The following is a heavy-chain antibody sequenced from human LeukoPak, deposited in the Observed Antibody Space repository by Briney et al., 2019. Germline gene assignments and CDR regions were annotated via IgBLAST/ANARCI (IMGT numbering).Heavy chain of an antibody. CDR2: IIPILGIA. V-gene: IGHV1-69*02. D-gene: IGHD2-2*02. CDR3: ARSYPIVVVPADINNSFDP. J-gene: IGHJ5*02. CDR1: GYTFTGYY. Sequence: GASVKVSCKASGYTFTGYYMHWVRQAPGQGLEWMGRIIPILGIANYAQKFQGRVTITADKSTSTAYMELSSLRSEDTAVYYCARSYPIVVVPADINNSFDPWGRGTLVTVSS.